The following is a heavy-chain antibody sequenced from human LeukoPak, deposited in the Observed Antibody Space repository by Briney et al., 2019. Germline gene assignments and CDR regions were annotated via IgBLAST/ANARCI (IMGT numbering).Heavy chain of an antibody. CDR3: ARRVVNNRDWYFNL. D-gene: IGHD4-23*01. V-gene: IGHV5-51*01. CDR2: IYPGDSNT. Sequence: GESLKISCKGSGYRFTNYWIGWVRQMPGKGLEWMGIIYPGDSNTRYSPSFQGQVTISADKSINTAYVQWSSLKASDTAMYYCARRVVNNRDWYFNLWGRGTLVTVSS. J-gene: IGHJ2*01. CDR1: GYRFTNYW.